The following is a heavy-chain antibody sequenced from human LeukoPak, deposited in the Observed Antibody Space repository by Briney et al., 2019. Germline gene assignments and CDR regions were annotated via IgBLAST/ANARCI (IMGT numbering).Heavy chain of an antibody. V-gene: IGHV3-48*01. J-gene: IGHJ4*02. CDR1: GFTLSNAW. Sequence: GGSLRLSCAASGFTLSNAWMSWVRQAPGKGLEWVSYISSSGTTISYAQSVKGRFTITRDNAQNSLTLHMNTLRADDTAVYYCAKDGGTHFDHWGQGTLVTVSS. CDR3: AKDGGTHFDH. CDR2: ISSSGTTI. D-gene: IGHD1-26*01.